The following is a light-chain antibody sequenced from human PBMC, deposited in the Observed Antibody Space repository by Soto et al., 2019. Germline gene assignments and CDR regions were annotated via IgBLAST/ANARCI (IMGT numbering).Light chain of an antibody. Sequence: QSVLTQPASVSGSPGQSITISCTGTSGDIGSYNRVSWYQQHPGKAPKLIIYEVTDRPSGVSNRFSGSKSGNTASLTISGLQAEDEDEYYCSSYTNINTRACVFGTGTKVTVL. CDR2: EVT. J-gene: IGLJ1*01. CDR3: SSYTNINTRACV. CDR1: SGDIGSYNR. V-gene: IGLV2-14*01.